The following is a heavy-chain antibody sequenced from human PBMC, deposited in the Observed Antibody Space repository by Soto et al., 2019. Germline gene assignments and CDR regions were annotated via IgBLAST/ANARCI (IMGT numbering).Heavy chain of an antibody. CDR1: GLSFRFYA. D-gene: IGHD6-13*01. CDR2: IRRRDYSK. CDR3: ATNSTSSIDHYQGLDV. V-gene: IGHV3-23*01. Sequence: GGTLRLSCEASGSGLSFRFYAMNWVRHALGKGVELGSSIRRRDYSKDNTESGKGRFTISRENSKNTQLLQMNSQEAEDTAVFYCATNSTSSIDHYQGLDVWGQGTTVTVSS. J-gene: IGHJ6*02.